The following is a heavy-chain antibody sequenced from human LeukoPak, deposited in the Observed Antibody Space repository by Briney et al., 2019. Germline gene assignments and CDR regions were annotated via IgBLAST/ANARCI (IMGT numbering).Heavy chain of an antibody. J-gene: IGHJ4*02. CDR3: AREVGRGLFDY. CDR2: IYHSGST. D-gene: IGHD1-26*01. CDR1: GGSISSSYW. V-gene: IGHV4-4*02. Sequence: SETLSLTCAVSGGSISSSYWWSWVRQPPGKGLEWIGEIYHSGSTKCNPSLKSRVTISVDKSKNQFSLKLNSVTAADTAVYYCAREVGRGLFDYWGQGTLVTVSS.